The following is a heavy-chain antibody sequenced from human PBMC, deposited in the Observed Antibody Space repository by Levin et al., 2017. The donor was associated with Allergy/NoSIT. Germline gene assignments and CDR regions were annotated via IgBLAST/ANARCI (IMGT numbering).Heavy chain of an antibody. Sequence: GGSLRLSCAASGFTFSDYSMNWVRQAPGKGLEWVSYISSSGTIYYADSVRGRFTVSRDNAKNSLYLQMTSLSDEDTAVYYCAREGSGMYLPYWGQGTLVTVSS. V-gene: IGHV3-48*02. CDR2: ISSSGTI. J-gene: IGHJ1*01. CDR1: GFTFSDYS. CDR3: AREGSGMYLPY. D-gene: IGHD1-26*01.